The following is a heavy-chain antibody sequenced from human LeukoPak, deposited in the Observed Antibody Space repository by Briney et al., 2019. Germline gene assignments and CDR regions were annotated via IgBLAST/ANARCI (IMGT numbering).Heavy chain of an antibody. CDR3: ARGGGYSGYDSGAWFDP. D-gene: IGHD5-12*01. CDR1: GFTFSSYA. Sequence: PGGSLRLSCAASGFTFSSYAMHWVRQAPGKGLEWVAVISYDGSNKYYADSVKSRFTISRDNSKNTLYLQMNSLRAEDTAVYYCARGGGYSGYDSGAWFDPWGQGTLVTVSS. CDR2: ISYDGSNK. V-gene: IGHV3-30-3*01. J-gene: IGHJ5*02.